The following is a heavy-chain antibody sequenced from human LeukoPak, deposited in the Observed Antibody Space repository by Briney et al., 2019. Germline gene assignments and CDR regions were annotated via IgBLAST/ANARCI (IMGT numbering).Heavy chain of an antibody. D-gene: IGHD4-23*01. CDR1: GGSISNSNYY. V-gene: IGHV4-39*01. CDR2: ISYSGTT. CDR3: ARQRTVVTPEFFDF. Sequence: SETLSLTCSVSGGSISNSNYYWGWVRQPPGKGLEWIGGISYSGTTKKNPSLESRITMSVDTSKNQFSLNLNSMTAADTAMYYCARQRTVVTPEFFDFWGQGTLVIVSS. J-gene: IGHJ4*02.